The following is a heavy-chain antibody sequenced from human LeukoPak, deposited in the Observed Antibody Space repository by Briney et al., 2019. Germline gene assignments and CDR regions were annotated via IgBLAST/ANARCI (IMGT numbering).Heavy chain of an antibody. CDR1: GFTFSSYG. Sequence: GGSLRLSCAASGFTFSSYGMTWVRQAPGKGLEWVSYISSSSSTIYYADSVKGRFTISRDNSKNTLYLQMNSLRAEDTAVYYCARGSQYYDSSGYYPPDYWGQGTLVTVSS. J-gene: IGHJ4*02. CDR2: ISSSSSTI. CDR3: ARGSQYYDSSGYYPPDY. V-gene: IGHV3-48*01. D-gene: IGHD3-22*01.